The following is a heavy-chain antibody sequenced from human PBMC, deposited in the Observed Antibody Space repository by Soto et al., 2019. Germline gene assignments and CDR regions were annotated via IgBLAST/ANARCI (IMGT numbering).Heavy chain of an antibody. CDR3: ARVLRGWFDP. CDR2: ISHSGIT. V-gene: IGHV4-4*02. J-gene: IGHJ5*02. CDR1: GGSITSANW. Sequence: SETLSLTCAVSGGSITSANWWTWVRQPPGGGLEWIGEISHSGITNYKASLKSRVTMSVDKTKNDVSLKLTSVTAADTAVYYCARVLRGWFDPGGQETPVTVSS.